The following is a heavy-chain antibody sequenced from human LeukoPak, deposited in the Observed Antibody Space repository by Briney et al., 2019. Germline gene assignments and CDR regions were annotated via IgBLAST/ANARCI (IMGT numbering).Heavy chain of an antibody. D-gene: IGHD1-26*01. CDR2: ISLGDSDT. Sequence: GESLKISCKASGYNFISYWIGWVRQMPGKGLEWMGIISLGDSDTRYSPSFRGQVTISADKSISTAYLQWSSLKASDTAMYYCARRVGADFDYWGQGTLVTVSS. CDR1: GYNFISYW. V-gene: IGHV5-51*01. J-gene: IGHJ4*02. CDR3: ARRVGADFDY.